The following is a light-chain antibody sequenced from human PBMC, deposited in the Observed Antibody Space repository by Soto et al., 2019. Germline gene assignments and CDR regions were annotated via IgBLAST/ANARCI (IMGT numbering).Light chain of an antibody. V-gene: IGKV3-15*01. Sequence: EIVMTQSPATLSVSPGERVTLSCRASQSVSINLAWYQQKPGQAPRLLIYGASTRATGIPARFSGSVSGTEFTLTISSLQSEDFAVYYCQQYNYWPPFTFGPGTKVDIK. CDR1: QSVSIN. CDR2: GAS. J-gene: IGKJ3*01. CDR3: QQYNYWPPFT.